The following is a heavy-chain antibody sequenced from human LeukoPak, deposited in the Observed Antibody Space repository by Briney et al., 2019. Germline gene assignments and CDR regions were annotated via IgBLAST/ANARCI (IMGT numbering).Heavy chain of an antibody. CDR1: GGSVSSGSYY. Sequence: SETLSLTCTVSGGSVSSGSYYWSWLRQPPGKGLEWIGYIYYSGSTNYNPSLKSRVTISVDTSKNQFSLILSSMTAADTAVYYCARSVIPGDAFDIWGQGTMVTVSS. CDR3: ARSVIPGDAFDI. D-gene: IGHD3-16*02. J-gene: IGHJ3*02. V-gene: IGHV4-61*01. CDR2: IYYSGST.